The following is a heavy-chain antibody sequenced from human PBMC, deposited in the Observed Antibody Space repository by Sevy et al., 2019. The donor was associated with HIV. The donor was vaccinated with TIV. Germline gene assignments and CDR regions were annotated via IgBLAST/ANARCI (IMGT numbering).Heavy chain of an antibody. CDR3: ASIGRAVAGTAFDI. Sequence: GRSLRLSCAASGFTFSSYAMHWVRQAPGKGLEWVAVISYDGSNKYYADSVKGRFTISRDNSKNTLYLQMNSLGAEDTAVYYCASIGRAVAGTAFDIWGQGTMVTVSS. V-gene: IGHV3-30-3*01. CDR2: ISYDGSNK. D-gene: IGHD6-19*01. J-gene: IGHJ3*02. CDR1: GFTFSSYA.